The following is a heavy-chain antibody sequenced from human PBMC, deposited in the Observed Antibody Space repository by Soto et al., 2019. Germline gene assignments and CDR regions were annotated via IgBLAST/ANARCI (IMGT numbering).Heavy chain of an antibody. CDR3: ARALEYSLRCYGSGY. J-gene: IGHJ4*02. Sequence: QVQLVESGGGVVQPGRSLRLSCEASGVTFSSYAMHWVRQAPGKGREWLAVISYDGSNKYHADSVQGRFTISRDNSKNTLYLQVNSLRAEDTAVYYCARALEYSLRCYGSGYWGQGTQVIVTS. CDR2: ISYDGSNK. V-gene: IGHV3-30-3*01. CDR1: GVTFSSYA. D-gene: IGHD6-6*01.